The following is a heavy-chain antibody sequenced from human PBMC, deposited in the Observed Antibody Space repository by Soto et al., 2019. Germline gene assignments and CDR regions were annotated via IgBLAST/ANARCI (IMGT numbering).Heavy chain of an antibody. CDR2: IYYSGST. CDR3: ASGRYSYGYGRYQFDY. Sequence: PSETLSLTCTVSGGSISSSSYYWGWIRQPPGKGLEWIGSIYYSGSTYYNPSLKSRVTISVDTSKNQFSLKLSSVTAADTAVYYCASGRYSYGYGRYQFDYWGQGTLVTVSS. D-gene: IGHD5-18*01. J-gene: IGHJ4*02. CDR1: GGSISSSSYY. V-gene: IGHV4-39*01.